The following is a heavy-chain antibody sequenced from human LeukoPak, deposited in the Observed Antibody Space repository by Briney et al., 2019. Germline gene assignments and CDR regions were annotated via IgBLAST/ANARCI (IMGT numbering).Heavy chain of an antibody. Sequence: PSETLSLTCTVSGGSISSSSYYWGWIRQPPGKGLEWIGSIYYSGSTYYNPSLKSRVTISVDTSKNQFSLKLSSVTAEDTAVYYCARVVYYYGSGSYAPNLRYYYYYYMDVWGKGTTVTVSS. J-gene: IGHJ6*03. D-gene: IGHD3-10*01. CDR3: ARVVYYYGSGSYAPNLRYYYYYYMDV. CDR2: IYYSGST. V-gene: IGHV4-39*07. CDR1: GGSISSSSYY.